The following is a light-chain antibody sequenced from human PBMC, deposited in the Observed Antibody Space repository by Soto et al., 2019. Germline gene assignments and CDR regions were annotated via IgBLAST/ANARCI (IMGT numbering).Light chain of an antibody. CDR3: QNYGSPVT. J-gene: IGKJ4*01. CDR2: GAS. CDR1: QSVAGSY. Sequence: EIVLTQAPVTTALSPADIATLSCXASQSVAGSYLAWYQQKPGQAPRLLIYGASSRATAIPDRFSGSGSGTDFTLTISRLEPEDFAVYYCQNYGSPVTFGGGTKVDIK. V-gene: IGKV3-20*01.